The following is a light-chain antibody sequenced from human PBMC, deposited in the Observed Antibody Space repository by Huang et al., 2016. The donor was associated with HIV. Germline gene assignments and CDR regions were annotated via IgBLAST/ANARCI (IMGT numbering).Light chain of an antibody. Sequence: IVMTQFPATLAVSPGERATLSCRASQSINNNLVWYQQKSGQSPRLLIYDASARASGVPPRFSGSGSGPDFTLPISSLQSEDFAVYYCQQYGNWPPWTFGQGTKVE. CDR2: DAS. CDR1: QSINNN. CDR3: QQYGNWPPWT. V-gene: IGKV3-15*01. J-gene: IGKJ1*01.